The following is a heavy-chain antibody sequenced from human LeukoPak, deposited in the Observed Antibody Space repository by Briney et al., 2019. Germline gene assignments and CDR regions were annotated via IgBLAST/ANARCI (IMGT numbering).Heavy chain of an antibody. D-gene: IGHD2-15*01. V-gene: IGHV3-53*01. CDR3: AKNGDRGAYCTGGTCYPYFYYYMDV. J-gene: IGHJ6*03. Sequence: PGGSLRLSCAASGFAVSSNYMSWVRQAPGKGLEWVSEIYSNGRTYYAASVKGRFSISRDNSKNTVYLQMNSLRAEDTAIYYCAKNGDRGAYCTGGTCYPYFYYYMDVWGKGTTVTI. CDR2: IYSNGRT. CDR1: GFAVSSNY.